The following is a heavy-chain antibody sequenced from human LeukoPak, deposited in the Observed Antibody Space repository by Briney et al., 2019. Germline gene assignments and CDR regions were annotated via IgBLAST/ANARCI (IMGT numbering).Heavy chain of an antibody. V-gene: IGHV3-21*01. CDR1: GFPFSSYS. J-gene: IGHJ4*02. Sequence: GGSLRLSCSASGFPFSSYSMNWVRQAPGKGLEWVSSISSSSTYIYYADSVKGRFTISRDNAKNSLYLQMNSLRAEDTAVYYCVRESFSSSWLFDYWGQGTLVTVSS. CDR3: VRESFSSSWLFDY. D-gene: IGHD6-13*01. CDR2: ISSSSTYI.